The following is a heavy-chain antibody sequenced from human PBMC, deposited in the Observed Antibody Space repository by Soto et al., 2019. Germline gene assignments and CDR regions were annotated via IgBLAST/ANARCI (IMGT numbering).Heavy chain of an antibody. Sequence: SDTLSLTCTVSGGSLSSYYWSWIRQPPGKGLEWIGYIYYSGSTNYNPSLKSRVTISVDTSKNQFSLKLSSVTAADTAVYYCAREVTGDYYYYYMDVWGKGTTVTVSS. J-gene: IGHJ6*03. CDR1: GGSLSSYY. V-gene: IGHV4-59*01. CDR3: AREVTGDYYYYYMDV. D-gene: IGHD7-27*01. CDR2: IYYSGST.